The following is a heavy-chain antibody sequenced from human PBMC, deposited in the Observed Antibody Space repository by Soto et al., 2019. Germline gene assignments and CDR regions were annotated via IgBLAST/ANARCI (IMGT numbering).Heavy chain of an antibody. Sequence: SETLDLTCAASGGSISSGGYSWSWIRQPPGKGLEWIGYIYYSGSTYYNPSLKSRVTISVDTSKNQFSLKLSSVTAADTAVYYCARDRASSSAWFDPWGQGTLVTVSS. CDR3: ARDRASSSAWFDP. V-gene: IGHV4-31*11. CDR1: GGSISSGGYS. CDR2: IYYSGST. D-gene: IGHD6-6*01. J-gene: IGHJ5*02.